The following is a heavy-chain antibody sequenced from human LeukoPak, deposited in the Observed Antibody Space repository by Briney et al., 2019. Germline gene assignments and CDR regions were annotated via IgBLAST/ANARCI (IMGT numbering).Heavy chain of an antibody. CDR2: ISSSGSTI. J-gene: IGHJ6*04. CDR3: AELGITMIGGV. CDR1: GFTFSSYE. D-gene: IGHD3-10*02. Sequence: GGSLRLSCAASGFTFSSYEMNWVRQAPGKGLEWVSYISSSGSTIYYADSVKGRFTISRDNAKNSLYLRMNSLRAEDTAVYYCAELGITMIGGVWGKGTTVTISS. V-gene: IGHV3-48*03.